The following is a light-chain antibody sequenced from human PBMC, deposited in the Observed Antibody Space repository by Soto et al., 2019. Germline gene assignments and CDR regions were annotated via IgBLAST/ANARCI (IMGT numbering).Light chain of an antibody. CDR3: QQYNNWPET. J-gene: IGKJ1*01. Sequence: ESVLTQSPATLSVSPGERSTLSCRAIQSVSRNLAWYEQKPGKAPRLLIYRASTRATGIPARFSGSGSGTEFTLTISSLQSEDFEVYYCQQYNNWPETFGQGTKVDIK. V-gene: IGKV3-15*01. CDR1: QSVSRN. CDR2: RAS.